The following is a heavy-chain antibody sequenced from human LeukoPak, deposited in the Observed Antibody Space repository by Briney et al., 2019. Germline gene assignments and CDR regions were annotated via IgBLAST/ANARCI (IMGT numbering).Heavy chain of an antibody. CDR3: ARGPEVTPGSYYYYYYGMDV. D-gene: IGHD4-23*01. V-gene: IGHV1-2*02. J-gene: IGHJ6*02. Sequence: GASVKVSCKASGYTFTGYYMHWVRQAPGQGLEWMGWINPNSGGTNYAQKFQGRVTMTRDTSISTAYMELSRLRSEDTAVYYCARGPEVTPGSYYYYYYGMDVWGQGTTVTVSS. CDR2: INPNSGGT. CDR1: GYTFTGYY.